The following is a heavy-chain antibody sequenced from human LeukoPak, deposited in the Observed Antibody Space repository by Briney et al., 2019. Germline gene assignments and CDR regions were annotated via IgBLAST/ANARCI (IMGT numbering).Heavy chain of an antibody. J-gene: IGHJ4*02. D-gene: IGHD4-17*01. CDR3: ARSATVTTGYFDY. V-gene: IGHV4-39*07. Sequence: KPSETLSLTCSVSGVSISSTGHCWGWLRQSPEKGLDWIVSIYSNGNTYYNPSVKSRVTMSVDTSKNQFSLKLTSMTAAETAVYYCARSATVTTGYFDYWGQGALVTVPS. CDR2: IYSNGNT. CDR1: GVSISSTGHC.